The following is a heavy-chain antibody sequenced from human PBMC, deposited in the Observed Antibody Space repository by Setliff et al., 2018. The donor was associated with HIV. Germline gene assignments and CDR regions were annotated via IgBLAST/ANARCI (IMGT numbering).Heavy chain of an antibody. CDR1: GGSIGSGSHY. V-gene: IGHV4-61*09. CDR2: IYTTGST. J-gene: IGHJ3*02. Sequence: SETLSLTCTVSGGSIGSGSHYWSWIRQPAGKGLEWIGHIYTTGSTNYNPSLKSRVTISADTSNNQFSLRLTSMTAADTAVYYCAKTSVGATGLYALDIGGQGTMVTVS. D-gene: IGHD1-26*01. CDR3: AKTSVGATGLYALDI.